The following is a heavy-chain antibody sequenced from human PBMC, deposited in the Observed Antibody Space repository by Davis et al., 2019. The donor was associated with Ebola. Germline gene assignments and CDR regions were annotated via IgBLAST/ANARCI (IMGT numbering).Heavy chain of an antibody. V-gene: IGHV1-18*01. D-gene: IGHD5-12*01. CDR3: ARDLVATTGDY. J-gene: IGHJ4*02. CDR2: ISAYNGNT. Sequence: ASVKVSCKASGYTFNLYGISWVRQAPGQGLEWMGWISAYNGNTNYAQRFQDRVTMTTDASTNTAYMEVRGLRSDDTAVYYCARDLVATTGDYWGQGTLVTVSS. CDR1: GYTFNLYG.